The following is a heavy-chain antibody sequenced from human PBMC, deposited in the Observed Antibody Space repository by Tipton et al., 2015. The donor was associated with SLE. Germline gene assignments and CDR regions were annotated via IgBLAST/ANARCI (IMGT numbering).Heavy chain of an antibody. CDR3: ARDLRSGGCYYYYYMDV. CDR2: ISESGNT. V-gene: IGHV4-59*01. D-gene: IGHD1-14*01. CDR1: GGFIIGFY. Sequence: TLSLTCSVSGGFIIGFYWIWIRQPPGRGLEWIGYISESGNTNYNPSLKSRVTISVDTSKNQFSLKLSSVTAADTAVYYCARDLRSGGCYYYYYMDVWGKGTTVTVSS. J-gene: IGHJ6*03.